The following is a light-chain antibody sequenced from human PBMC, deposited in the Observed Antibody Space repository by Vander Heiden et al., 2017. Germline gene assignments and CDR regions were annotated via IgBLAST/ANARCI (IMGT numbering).Light chain of an antibody. CDR3: QQYHGNPRT. Sequence: DIVMTQSPDSLAVSLGERATINCKSSQSVLHSSTNNNHLAWFQQKSGQPPKVLIYSASTRDSGVPDRFSGSGSGTDFTLTISSLQAEDVAVYYCQQYHGNPRTFGQGTKVEIK. V-gene: IGKV4-1*01. CDR2: SAS. CDR1: QSVLHSSTNNNH. J-gene: IGKJ1*01.